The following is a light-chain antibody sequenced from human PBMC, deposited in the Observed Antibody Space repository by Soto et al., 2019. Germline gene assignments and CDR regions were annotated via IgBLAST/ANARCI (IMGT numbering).Light chain of an antibody. CDR1: QGISSY. CDR3: EKDNSAPWT. Sequence: DIQMTQSPSSLSASVGDRVTITCRASQGISSYLAWYQQKPGKVPKLLIYAASTLKSGVPYRFSGSGSGTDFTLNISSLQAEDVATYYCEKDNSAPWTFGQGTKVEIK. CDR2: AAS. J-gene: IGKJ1*01. V-gene: IGKV1-27*01.